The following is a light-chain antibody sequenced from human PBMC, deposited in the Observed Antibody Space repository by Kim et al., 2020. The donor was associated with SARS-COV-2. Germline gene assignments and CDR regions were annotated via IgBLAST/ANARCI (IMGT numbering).Light chain of an antibody. Sequence: SVSPGERATLSCRASQSVSGNLAWYQHKPGQAPRLLIYSASTRASDVPARFSGSGSGTEYTLTISSLQSEDIGIYYCHQYINWWTFGQGTKVEIK. CDR3: HQYINWWT. CDR1: QSVSGN. V-gene: IGKV3-15*01. J-gene: IGKJ1*01. CDR2: SAS.